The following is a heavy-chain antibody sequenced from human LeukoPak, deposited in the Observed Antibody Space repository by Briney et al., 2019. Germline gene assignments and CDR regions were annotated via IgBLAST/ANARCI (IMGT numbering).Heavy chain of an antibody. V-gene: IGHV1-69*13. CDR1: GATFSSYA. D-gene: IGHD2/OR15-2a*01. J-gene: IGHJ3*02. Sequence: ASVKVSCKASGATFSSYAISWVRQAPGQGLEWMGGIIPIFGTANYAQKFQGRVTITADESTSTAYMELSSLRSEDTAVYYCARDRHPSSGVRDFYGAFDIWGQGTMATVSS. CDR3: ARDRHPSSGVRDFYGAFDI. CDR2: IIPIFGTA.